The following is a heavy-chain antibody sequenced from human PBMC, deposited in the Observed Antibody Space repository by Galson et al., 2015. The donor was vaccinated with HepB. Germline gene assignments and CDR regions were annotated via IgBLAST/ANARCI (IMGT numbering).Heavy chain of an antibody. CDR2: ISSTSDTK. J-gene: IGHJ4*02. CDR1: GSIFNAKS. V-gene: IGHV3-48*01. CDR3: ARYALGHNYKDPFDS. Sequence: SLRLSCAASGSIFNAKSMHWVRQAPGKGLEWVSYISSTSDTKYYADSVKGRFTISRDNAKNSLYLQMNSLRAEDTAVYYCARYALGHNYKDPFDSWGQGTLVTVSS. D-gene: IGHD3-10*01.